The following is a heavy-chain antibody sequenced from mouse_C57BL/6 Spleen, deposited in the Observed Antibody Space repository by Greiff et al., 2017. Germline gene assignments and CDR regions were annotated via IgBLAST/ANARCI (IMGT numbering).Heavy chain of an antibody. V-gene: IGHV1-54*01. D-gene: IGHD1-1*01. Sequence: VQLQQSGAELVRPGTSVKVSCKASGYAFTNYLIEWVKQRPGQGLEWIGVINPGSGGTNYNEKFKGKATLTADKSSSTAYMQLSSLTSEDSAVYFCARWDTTVFDYWGQGTTLTVSS. CDR3: ARWDTTVFDY. CDR1: GYAFTNYL. CDR2: INPGSGGT. J-gene: IGHJ2*01.